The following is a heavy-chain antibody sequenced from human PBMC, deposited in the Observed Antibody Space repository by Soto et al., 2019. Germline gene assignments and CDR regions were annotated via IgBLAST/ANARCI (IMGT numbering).Heavy chain of an antibody. Sequence: ASVKVSCKVSGYTLTELSMHWVRQAPGKGLEWMGGFDPEDGETIYAQKFQGRVTMTEDTSTDTAHMELSSLRSEDTAVYYCATGRRVITGPRLGMDVWGQGTTVTVSS. V-gene: IGHV1-24*01. CDR3: ATGRRVITGPRLGMDV. CDR1: GYTLTELS. D-gene: IGHD1-20*01. J-gene: IGHJ6*02. CDR2: FDPEDGET.